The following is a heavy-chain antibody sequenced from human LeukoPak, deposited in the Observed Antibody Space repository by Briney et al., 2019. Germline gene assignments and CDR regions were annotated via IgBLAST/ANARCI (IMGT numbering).Heavy chain of an antibody. V-gene: IGHV3-48*03. Sequence: PGGSLRLSCAASGFTFSSYEMNWVRQAPGKGLEWVSYISSSGSTIYYADSVKGRFTISRDNAKNSLYLQMNSLRAEDTAVYYCAKDFTLYYYDRYDYWGQGTLVTVSS. CDR2: ISSSGSTI. CDR1: GFTFSSYE. D-gene: IGHD3-22*01. CDR3: AKDFTLYYYDRYDY. J-gene: IGHJ4*02.